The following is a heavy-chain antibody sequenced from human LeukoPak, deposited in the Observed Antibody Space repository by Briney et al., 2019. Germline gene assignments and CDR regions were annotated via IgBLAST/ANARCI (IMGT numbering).Heavy chain of an antibody. V-gene: IGHV4-34*01. D-gene: IGHD3-3*01. CDR2: INHSGST. Sequence: SETLSLTCAVYGGSFSGYYWSWIRQPPGKGLEWIGEINHSGSTNYNPSLKSRVTISVDTSKNQFSLKLSSVTAADTAVYYCARGRGRFLEWLLSDYWGQGTLVTVSS. J-gene: IGHJ4*02. CDR1: GGSFSGYY. CDR3: ARGRGRFLEWLLSDY.